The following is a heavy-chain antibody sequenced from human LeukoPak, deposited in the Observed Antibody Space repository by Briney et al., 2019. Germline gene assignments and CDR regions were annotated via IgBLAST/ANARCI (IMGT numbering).Heavy chain of an antibody. CDR1: GGSISSYY. CDR3: ARGGIAAAAPYYFDY. CDR2: IYYSGST. Sequence: SETPSLTCTVSGGSISSYYWSWIRQPPGKGLEWIGYIYYSGSTNYNPSLKSRVTISVDTSKNQFSLKLSSVTAADTAVYYCARGGIAAAAPYYFDYWGQGTLVTVSS. V-gene: IGHV4-59*01. D-gene: IGHD6-13*01. J-gene: IGHJ4*02.